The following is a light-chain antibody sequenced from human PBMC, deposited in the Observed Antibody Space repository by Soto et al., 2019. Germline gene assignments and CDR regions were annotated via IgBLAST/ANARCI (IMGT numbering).Light chain of an antibody. V-gene: IGLV2-14*01. CDR3: SSYTSSSTLV. J-gene: IGLJ2*01. CDR2: DVS. CDR1: SSDVGGYNY. Sequence: QSALTQPASVSGSPGQSITISCTGTSSDVGGYNYVSWYQQHPGKAPKLMIYDVSNRPSGVSNRFSGSNSSNTASLTISGLQAEDEAHYYCSSYTSSSTLVFGGGTKVTVL.